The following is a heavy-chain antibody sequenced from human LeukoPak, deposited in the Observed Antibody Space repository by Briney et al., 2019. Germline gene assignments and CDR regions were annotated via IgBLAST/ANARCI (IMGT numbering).Heavy chain of an antibody. V-gene: IGHV3-23*01. Sequence: GGSLRLSCAASGFAFSSHAMSWVRQAPGKGLEWVSVISGSGSSTYYADSVKGRFTISRDNSKNTLYLQMNSLRAEDTAVYYCAKGLGYPDYWGQGTLVTVSS. D-gene: IGHD5-18*01. CDR1: GFAFSSHA. CDR2: ISGSGSST. J-gene: IGHJ4*02. CDR3: AKGLGYPDY.